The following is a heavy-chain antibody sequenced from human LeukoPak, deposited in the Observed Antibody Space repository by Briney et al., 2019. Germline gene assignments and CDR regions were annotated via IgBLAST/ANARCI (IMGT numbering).Heavy chain of an antibody. CDR3: ASTNYGDYRFDY. D-gene: IGHD4-17*01. CDR1: GGSISSGSYY. Sequence: SETLSLTCTVSGGSISSGSYYWSWIRQPAGKGLEWIGRIYTSGSTNYNPSLKSRVTISVDTSKNQFSLKLSSVTAADTAVYYCASTNYGDYRFDYWGQGTLVTVSS. CDR2: IYTSGST. V-gene: IGHV4-61*02. J-gene: IGHJ4*02.